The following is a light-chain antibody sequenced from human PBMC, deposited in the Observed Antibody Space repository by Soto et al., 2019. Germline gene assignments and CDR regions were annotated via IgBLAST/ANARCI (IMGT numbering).Light chain of an antibody. V-gene: IGLV2-8*01. CDR3: SSYAASNNFYFV. Sequence: QSVLTQPPSGSGSPGRSVTISCTGTSSDVGGYNYVSWYQQYPGRAPKLMIYEVTKRPSGVPDRFSGSKSGNTASLTVSGLQAEDEADYYCSSYAASNNFYFVFGGGTQLTVL. CDR2: EVT. J-gene: IGLJ3*02. CDR1: SSDVGGYNY.